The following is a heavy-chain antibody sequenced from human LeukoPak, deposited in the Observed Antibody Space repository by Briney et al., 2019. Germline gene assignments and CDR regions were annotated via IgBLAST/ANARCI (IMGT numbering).Heavy chain of an antibody. CDR3: VTVTALGRLSRLREVVIKAQGNAYDI. D-gene: IGHD3-10*01. J-gene: IGHJ3*02. CDR2: IRSKTNNYAT. V-gene: IGHV3-73*01. CDR1: GFTFSGSA. Sequence: GGSLRLSCAASGFTFSGSALHWVRQASGKGLEWIGRIRSKTNNYATTYAASVTGRFTISRDDAENTAYLQIDSLKTEDTALYYCVTVTALGRLSRLREVVIKAQGNAYDIWGQGTMVTVSS.